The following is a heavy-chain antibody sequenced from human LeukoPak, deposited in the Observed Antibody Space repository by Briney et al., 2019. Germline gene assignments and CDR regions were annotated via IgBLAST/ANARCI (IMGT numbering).Heavy chain of an antibody. CDR3: AKGYGSFDYYYYVDV. J-gene: IGHJ6*03. Sequence: GGSLRLSCAASGFTFSSYGMHWVRQAPGKGLEWVAVIWYDGSIKYYGDSVKGRFTISRDNLRNTLYLQMNTLRVEDTAVYYCAKGYGSFDYYYYVDVWGKGTTVTVSS. CDR2: IWYDGSIK. V-gene: IGHV3-33*06. D-gene: IGHD3-10*01. CDR1: GFTFSSYG.